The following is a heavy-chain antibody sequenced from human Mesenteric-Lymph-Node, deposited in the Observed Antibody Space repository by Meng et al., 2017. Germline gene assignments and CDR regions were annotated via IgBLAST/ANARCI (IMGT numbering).Heavy chain of an antibody. CDR2: IYYSGST. Sequence: QVQLQESGPGLVRPSQTLSLTCTVSGGSISSGDYYWSWIRQPPGKGLEWIGYIYYSGSTYYNPSLKSRVTISVDTSKNQFSLKLSSVTAADTAVYYCARGYYDSSGYGYWYFDLWGRGTLVTVSS. CDR3: ARGYYDSSGYGYWYFDL. CDR1: GGSISSGDYY. V-gene: IGHV4-30-4*01. D-gene: IGHD3-22*01. J-gene: IGHJ2*01.